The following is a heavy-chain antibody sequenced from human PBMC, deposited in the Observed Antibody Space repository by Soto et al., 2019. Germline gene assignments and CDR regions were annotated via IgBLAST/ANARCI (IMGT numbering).Heavy chain of an antibody. CDR1: GLSVSSSD. Sequence: EVHLVETGGGLIQPGGSLRLSCAASGLSVSSSDMSWVRQASGKGLECVSVIYSGGSTHDADSVKGRFTISRDNSKNTVHLQMNSLRVDDTAVYFCSTSSRNEYHFAMDAWGQGTTVIVSS. CDR2: IYSGGST. V-gene: IGHV3-53*02. CDR3: STSSRNEYHFAMDA. D-gene: IGHD6-6*01. J-gene: IGHJ6*02.